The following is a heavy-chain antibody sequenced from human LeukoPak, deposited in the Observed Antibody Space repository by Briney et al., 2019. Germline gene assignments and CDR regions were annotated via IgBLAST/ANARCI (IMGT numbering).Heavy chain of an antibody. J-gene: IGHJ4*02. CDR1: GYTFTGYY. Sequence: ASVTVSCKASGYTFTGYYMHWVRQAPGQGLEWMGWINPNSGGTNYAQTFQGRVTMTRDTSISTAYMELSRLRSDDTAVYYCARCPDYDFHYYFDYWGQGTLVTVSS. V-gene: IGHV1-2*02. CDR3: ARCPDYDFHYYFDY. CDR2: INPNSGGT. D-gene: IGHD3-3*01.